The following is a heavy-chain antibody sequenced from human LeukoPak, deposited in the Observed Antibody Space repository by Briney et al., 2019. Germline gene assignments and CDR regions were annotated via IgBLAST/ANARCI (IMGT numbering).Heavy chain of an antibody. Sequence: PGGSLRLSCAASGFTFRSYAMSWVRQAPGKGLEWVSAISGSGGSTYYADSVKGRFTISRDNSKNTLYLQMNSLRAGDTAVYYCAKGFLFRVAATYFDYWGQGTLVTVSS. V-gene: IGHV3-23*01. CDR3: AKGFLFRVAATYFDY. CDR2: ISGSGGST. CDR1: GFTFRSYA. D-gene: IGHD2-15*01. J-gene: IGHJ4*02.